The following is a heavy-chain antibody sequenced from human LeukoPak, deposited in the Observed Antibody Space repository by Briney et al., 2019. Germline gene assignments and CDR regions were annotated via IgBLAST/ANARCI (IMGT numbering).Heavy chain of an antibody. D-gene: IGHD2-21*01. CDR2: IKQDGSEK. J-gene: IGHJ4*02. V-gene: IGHV3-7*01. CDR1: GFTFSNYW. CDR3: AKDRVGGALEF. Sequence: GGSLRLSCTASGFTFSNYWMSWVRQAPGKGLEWVANIKQDGSEKYYVDSVKGRFTISRDNAKNSLYLQMNSLRVEDTAVYYCAKDRVGGALEFWGQGTLATVSS.